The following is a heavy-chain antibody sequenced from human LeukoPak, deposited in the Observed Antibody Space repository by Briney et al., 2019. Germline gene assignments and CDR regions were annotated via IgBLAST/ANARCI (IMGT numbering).Heavy chain of an antibody. CDR1: GFTFSSYW. D-gene: IGHD5-24*01. Sequence: GGSLRLSCAASGFTFSSYWMSWVRQAPGKGLEWVANIKQDGSEKYYVDSVRGRFTISRDNAKDSLHLQMNSLRAEDTAVYYCARDSWATIFPYWYGIDVWGQGTTVTVSS. V-gene: IGHV3-7*01. J-gene: IGHJ6*02. CDR2: IKQDGSEK. CDR3: ARDSWATIFPYWYGIDV.